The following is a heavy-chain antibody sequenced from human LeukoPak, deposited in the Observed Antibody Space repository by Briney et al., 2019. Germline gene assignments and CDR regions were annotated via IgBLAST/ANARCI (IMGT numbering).Heavy chain of an antibody. V-gene: IGHV4-38-2*01. CDR3: ARAGAMVRVFDP. Sequence: PSETLSLTCAVSGYSISSGYYWGWIRQPPGKGLEWIGRIYTSGSTNYNPSLKSRVTISVDTSKNQFSLKLSSVTAADTAVYYCARAGAMVRVFDPWGQGTLVTVSS. J-gene: IGHJ5*02. CDR1: GYSISSGYY. CDR2: IYTSGST. D-gene: IGHD3-10*01.